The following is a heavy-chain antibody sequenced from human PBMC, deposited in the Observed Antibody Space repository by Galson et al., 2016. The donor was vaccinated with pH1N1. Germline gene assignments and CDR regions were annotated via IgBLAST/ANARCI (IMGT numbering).Heavy chain of an antibody. CDR3: ARTAAAAYFDY. D-gene: IGHD6-13*01. V-gene: IGHV1-69-2*01. CDR2: VDPENGEA. J-gene: IGHJ4*02. CDR1: GYTFTGYY. Sequence: VKVSCKASGYTFTGYYIHWVRQAPGKGLEWMGLVDPENGEATYAKKFQGRVTITADTSTDTAYMELGSLRSDDTAVYYCARTAAAAYFDYWGQGTLITVSS.